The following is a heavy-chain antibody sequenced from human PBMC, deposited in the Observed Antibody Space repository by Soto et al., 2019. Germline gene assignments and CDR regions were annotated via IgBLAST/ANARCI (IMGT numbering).Heavy chain of an antibody. CDR1: GDSVSSNSAG. D-gene: IGHD1-1*01. V-gene: IGHV6-1*01. CDR3: ARGSWDDVSGHYYMDV. Sequence: PSQTLSRTCDISGDSVSSNSAGWNWIRQTPSRGLEWLGRTYYRSKWYNNYAVSVKSRITINPDTSKNQFSLQLNSVTPEDTAVYYCARGSWDDVSGHYYMDVWGKGTTVTVSS. J-gene: IGHJ6*03. CDR2: TYYRSKWYN.